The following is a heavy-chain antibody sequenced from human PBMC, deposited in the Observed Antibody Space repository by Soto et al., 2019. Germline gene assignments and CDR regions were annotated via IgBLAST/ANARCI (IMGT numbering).Heavy chain of an antibody. J-gene: IGHJ5*02. CDR2: ISTTGVYI. Sequence: EVQLVESGGGLVKPGGSLRLSCAASGFTFNSYGLNWVRQAPGKGLEWVSSISTTGVYIYYADPVRGRFTTSRGNAKTALYLQMNSRRAEGTAVYYCARGGVLRYFDARTWGQGTLGTVSS. V-gene: IGHV3-21*01. D-gene: IGHD3-9*01. CDR1: GFTFNSYG. CDR3: ARGGVLRYFDART.